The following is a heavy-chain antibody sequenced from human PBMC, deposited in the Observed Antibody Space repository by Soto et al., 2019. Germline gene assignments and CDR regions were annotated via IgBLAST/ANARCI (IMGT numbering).Heavy chain of an antibody. J-gene: IGHJ4*02. CDR2: IGTAGDT. V-gene: IGHV3-13*01. D-gene: IGHD6-13*01. CDR3: TRGAAGFDY. Sequence: EVQLVESGGDLVQPGGSLRLSCGASGFTFSSYDFHWVRQATGKGLEWVSAIGTAGDTYYAGSVKGRFTISRENAKNSLYLQMSSLRAGDTAVYYCTRGAAGFDYWGQGTLVTVSS. CDR1: GFTFSSYD.